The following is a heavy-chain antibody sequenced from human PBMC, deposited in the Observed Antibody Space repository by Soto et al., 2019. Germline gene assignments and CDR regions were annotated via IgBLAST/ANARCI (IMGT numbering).Heavy chain of an antibody. V-gene: IGHV4-59*01. D-gene: IGHD3-22*01. CDR3: ARVTGDSSGYYYGTHAFDI. Sequence: PSETLSLTCTVSGGSICSYYWSWIRQPPGKGLEWIGYIYYSGSTNYNPSLKSRVTISVDTSKNQFSLKLSSVTAADTAVYYCARVTGDSSGYYYGTHAFDIWGQGTMVTVSS. J-gene: IGHJ3*02. CDR1: GGSICSYY. CDR2: IYYSGST.